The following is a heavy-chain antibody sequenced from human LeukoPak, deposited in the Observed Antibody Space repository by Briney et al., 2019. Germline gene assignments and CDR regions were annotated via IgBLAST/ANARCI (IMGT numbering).Heavy chain of an antibody. CDR2: INPDSGGT. J-gene: IGHJ6*02. CDR1: GYTFTGYY. Sequence: ASVKVSCKASGYTFTGYYMHWVRQAPGQGLEWMGWINPDSGGTNYAQKFQGRVTMTRDTPISTAYMELSRLRSDDTAVYYCARMMTEYYYYYGMDVWGQGTTVTVSS. CDR3: ARMMTEYYYYYGMDV. D-gene: IGHD2-21*02. V-gene: IGHV1-2*02.